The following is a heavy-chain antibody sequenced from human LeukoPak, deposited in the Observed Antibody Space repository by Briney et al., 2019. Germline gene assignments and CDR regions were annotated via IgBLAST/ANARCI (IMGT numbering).Heavy chain of an antibody. V-gene: IGHV3-21*01. CDR2: TSSSSSYI. J-gene: IGHJ4*02. CDR1: GFTFSSYS. CDR3: ARAGGDYVWRN. Sequence: GGSLRLSCAASGFTFSSYSMNWVRQAPGKGLEWVSSTSSSSSYIYYADLVKGRFTISRDNAKNSLYLQMNSLRAEDTAVYYCARAGGDYVWRNWGQGTLVTVSS. D-gene: IGHD4-17*01.